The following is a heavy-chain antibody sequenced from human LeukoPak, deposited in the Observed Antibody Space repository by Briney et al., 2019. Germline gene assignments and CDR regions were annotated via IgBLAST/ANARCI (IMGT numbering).Heavy chain of an antibody. J-gene: IGHJ4*02. CDR1: GFTFSSSA. CDR2: ISGGGGST. D-gene: IGHD3-22*01. CDR3: AKDRNYYDSSGYYYGDY. V-gene: IGHV3-23*01. Sequence: GGSLRLSCAASGFTFSSSAMSWVRQAPGKGLEWVSAISGGGGSTYYADSVKGRFTISRDNSKNTLYLQMNSLRAEDTAVYYCAKDRNYYDSSGYYYGDYWGQGTLVTVSS.